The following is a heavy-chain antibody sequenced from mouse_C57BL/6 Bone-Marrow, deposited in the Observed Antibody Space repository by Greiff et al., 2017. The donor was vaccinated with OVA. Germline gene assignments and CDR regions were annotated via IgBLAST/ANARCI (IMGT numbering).Heavy chain of an antibody. V-gene: IGHV1-4*01. CDR1: GFTFTSYS. J-gene: IGHJ3*01. CDR3: AREGDGYYGWFAY. D-gene: IGHD2-3*01. CDR2: INPSSGYT. Sequence: VQLQQSGAELARPGASVKMSCKASGFTFTSYSMHWVNQRPGQGLEWIGYINPSSGYTKYNQKFKDKATLTADKSSSTAYMQLSSLTSEDSAVYYCAREGDGYYGWFAYWGQGTLVTVSA.